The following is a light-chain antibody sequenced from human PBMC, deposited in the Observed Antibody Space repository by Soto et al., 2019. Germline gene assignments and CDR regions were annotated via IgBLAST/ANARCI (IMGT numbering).Light chain of an antibody. V-gene: IGLV4-69*01. CDR2: INSDGSH. CDR1: SGHSSYA. Sequence: QLVLTQSPSASASLGASVKLTCTLSSGHSSYAIAWHQQQPEKGPRYLMKINSDGSHSKGDGIPDRFSGSSSGAERYLTISSIQSEDEADYYCQTWVSGIEVFGGGTKLTVL. J-gene: IGLJ2*01. CDR3: QTWVSGIEV.